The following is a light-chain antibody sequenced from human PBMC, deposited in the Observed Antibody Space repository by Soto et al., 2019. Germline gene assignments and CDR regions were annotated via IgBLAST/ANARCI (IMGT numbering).Light chain of an antibody. CDR1: QNINNY. V-gene: IGKV1-33*01. J-gene: IGKJ5*01. CDR2: DAS. Sequence: IQMTQSPCSVSERLGRRVPITCQASQNINNYLNWYQQKPGRAPKLLIYDASNLEAGVPSRFRGSGSGTDFTFTISRLQPEDIATYYCQQYENLPTFGQGTRLEIK. CDR3: QQYENLPT.